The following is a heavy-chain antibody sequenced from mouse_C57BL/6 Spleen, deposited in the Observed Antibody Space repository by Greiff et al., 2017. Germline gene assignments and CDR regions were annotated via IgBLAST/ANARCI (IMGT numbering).Heavy chain of an antibody. CDR1: GYTFTSYW. V-gene: IGHV1-74*01. Sequence: QVQLQPPGAELVKPGASVKVSCKASGYTFTSYWMHWVQQRPGQGLEWIGRIHPSDSDTTYNQTFKGKATLTVDKSSSTAYMQLSILTSGDSAVYYSAIGAGCAIDYWGQGTSVTVSS. CDR2: IHPSDSDT. CDR3: AIGAGCAIDY. J-gene: IGHJ4*01.